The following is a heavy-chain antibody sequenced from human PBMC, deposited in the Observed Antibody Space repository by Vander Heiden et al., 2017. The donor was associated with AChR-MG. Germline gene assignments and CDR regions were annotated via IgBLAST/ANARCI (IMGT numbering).Heavy chain of an antibody. J-gene: IGHJ4*02. Sequence: EVQLVESGGGLVQPGGSLRLSCGASGFTVSSNYMSWVRQAPGKGLEWVSVIYSGGSTYYADSVKGRFTISRDNSKKTLYLQMNSLRAEDTAVYYCAGGPTVTPFDYWGQGTLVTVSS. D-gene: IGHD4-17*01. V-gene: IGHV3-66*01. CDR3: AGGPTVTPFDY. CDR1: GFTVSSNY. CDR2: IYSGGST.